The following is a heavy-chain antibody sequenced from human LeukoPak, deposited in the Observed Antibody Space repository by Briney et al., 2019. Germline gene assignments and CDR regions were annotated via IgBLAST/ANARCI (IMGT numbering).Heavy chain of an antibody. CDR1: GYTFSSYD. Sequence: ASVKGSCKASGYTFSSYDINWVRQAPGQGLEWMGWMNPKSGNTGYAQEFQGRVAMTRDTSITTAYMELSSLISDDTAVYYCARGGTIYDTILEDPFDIWGQGTMVTVSS. J-gene: IGHJ3*02. CDR3: ARGGTIYDTILEDPFDI. CDR2: MNPKSGNT. V-gene: IGHV1-8*01. D-gene: IGHD3-22*01.